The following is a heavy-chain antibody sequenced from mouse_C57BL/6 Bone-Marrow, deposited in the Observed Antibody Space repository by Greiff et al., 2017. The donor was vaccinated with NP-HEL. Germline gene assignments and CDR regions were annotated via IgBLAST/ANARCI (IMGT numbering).Heavy chain of an antibody. CDR2: ISNLAYSI. CDR3: ARHTSALRYYAMDY. D-gene: IGHD1-1*01. V-gene: IGHV5-15*01. J-gene: IGHJ4*01. Sequence: EVQLVESGGGLVQPGGSLKLSCAASGFTFSDYGMAWVRQAPRKGPAWVAFISNLAYSIYYADTVTGRFTISRENAKNTLYLEMSSLRSEDTAMYYCARHTSALRYYAMDYWGQGTSVTVSS. CDR1: GFTFSDYG.